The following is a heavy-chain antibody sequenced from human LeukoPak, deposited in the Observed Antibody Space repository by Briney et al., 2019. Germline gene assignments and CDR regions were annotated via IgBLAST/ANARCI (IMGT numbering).Heavy chain of an antibody. CDR1: GDSISHYY. CDR3: ATISVAATGYNWFDP. J-gene: IGHJ5*02. Sequence: SETLSLTCAVSGDSISHYYWNWIRQPPGKGLEWIGYIHYTGSTIYNPSLKSRVTISIDTSKNQFSLQLSSVTAADTAVYYCATISVAATGYNWFDPWGQGTLVTVSS. V-gene: IGHV4-59*08. CDR2: IHYTGST. D-gene: IGHD6-19*01.